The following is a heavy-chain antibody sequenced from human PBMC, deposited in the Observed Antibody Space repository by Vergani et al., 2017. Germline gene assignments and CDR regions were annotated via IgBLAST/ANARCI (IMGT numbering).Heavy chain of an antibody. D-gene: IGHD4-17*01. CDR2: ISSSDGYI. V-gene: IGHV3-21*01. Sequence: EVQLVESGGGLVKPGGSLRLSCAASGFTFSRYSMNWVRQAPGKGLEWVSSISSSDGYIYYADSVKGRFTISRDNAKNSLYLQMNSLRAEDTAVYYCARDLYGDYGADYWGQGTLVTVSS. CDR3: ARDLYGDYGADY. CDR1: GFTFSRYS. J-gene: IGHJ4*02.